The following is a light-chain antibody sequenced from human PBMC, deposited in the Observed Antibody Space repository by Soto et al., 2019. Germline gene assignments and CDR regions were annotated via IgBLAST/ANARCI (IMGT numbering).Light chain of an antibody. CDR1: KLGDKY. CDR3: QAWDSSTQVV. J-gene: IGLJ2*01. Sequence: SYELTQPPSLSVSPGQTASITCSGDKLGDKYACWYQQKPGQSPVLVIYQDSKRPSGIPERFSGSNSGNTATLTISGTQAMDEADYYCQAWDSSTQVVFGGGTKLTVL. CDR2: QDS. V-gene: IGLV3-1*01.